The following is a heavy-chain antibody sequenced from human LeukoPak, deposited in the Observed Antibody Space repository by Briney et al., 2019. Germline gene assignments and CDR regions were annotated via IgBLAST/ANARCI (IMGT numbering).Heavy chain of an antibody. CDR3: ARGGSAFDI. V-gene: IGHV4-61*01. Sequence: SETLSLTCTVSGGSVSSGSYYWSWIRQSPGKGLEFIGYIYYSGSTNYNPSPKSRFTISIDTSKNQFSLRLQSVGAADTAVYYCARGGSAFDIWGQGTMVTVSS. CDR1: GGSVSSGSYY. D-gene: IGHD6-25*01. J-gene: IGHJ3*02. CDR2: IYYSGST.